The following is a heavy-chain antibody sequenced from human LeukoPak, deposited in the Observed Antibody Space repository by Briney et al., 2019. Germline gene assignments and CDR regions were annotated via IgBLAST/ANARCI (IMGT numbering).Heavy chain of an antibody. CDR2: INHSGST. CDR3: ARGPRITMIVVAQRYFQH. D-gene: IGHD3-22*01. V-gene: IGHV4-34*01. J-gene: IGHJ1*01. CDR1: GGSISGYY. Sequence: SETLSLTCTVSGGSISGYYWSWIRQPPGKGLEWIGEINHSGSTNYNPSLKSRVTISVDTSKNQFSLKLSSVAAADTAVYYCARGPRITMIVVAQRYFQHWGQGTLVTVSS.